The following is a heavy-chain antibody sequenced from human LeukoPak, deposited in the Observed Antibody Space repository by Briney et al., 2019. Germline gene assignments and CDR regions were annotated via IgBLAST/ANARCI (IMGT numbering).Heavy chain of an antibody. CDR1: GYSFTSYW. J-gene: IGHJ6*03. CDR2: IYPGDSDT. CDR3: ARQGAAGKNYYYYMDV. V-gene: IGHV5-51*01. D-gene: IGHD6-13*01. Sequence: GESLKISCKGSGYSFTSYWIGWVRQMPGKGLEWMGIIYPGDSDTRYSPSFQGQVTISADKSISTAYLQWSSLKASDTAIYYCARQGAAGKNYYYYMDVWGKGTTVTVSS.